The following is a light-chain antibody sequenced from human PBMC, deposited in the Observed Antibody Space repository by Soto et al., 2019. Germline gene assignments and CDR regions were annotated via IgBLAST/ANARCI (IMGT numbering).Light chain of an antibody. CDR2: DAS. CDR1: QTVRNNY. Sequence: EFVLTQSPGTLSLSPGERATLSCRASQTVRNNYLARYQQKPGQAPRLLIYDASSRATGIPDRFSGGGSGPDFTLTISRLESEDFEVCFCQEFSSNQLNFGGGTKVHI. V-gene: IGKV3-20*01. CDR3: QEFSSNQLN. J-gene: IGKJ4*01.